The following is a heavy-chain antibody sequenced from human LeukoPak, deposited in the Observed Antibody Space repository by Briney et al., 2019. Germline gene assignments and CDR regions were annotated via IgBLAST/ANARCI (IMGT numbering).Heavy chain of an antibody. D-gene: IGHD3-3*01. CDR3: AKGLVGYDFWSGYAFDI. J-gene: IGHJ3*02. CDR1: GFTFSDYY. V-gene: IGHV3-11*01. CDR2: ISSSGSSI. Sequence: GGSLRLSCAASGFTFSDYYMSWIRQAPGKGLEWVSYISSSGSSIYYADSVKGRFTISRDNSKNTLYLQMNSLRAEDTAVYYCAKGLVGYDFWSGYAFDIWGQGTMVTVSS.